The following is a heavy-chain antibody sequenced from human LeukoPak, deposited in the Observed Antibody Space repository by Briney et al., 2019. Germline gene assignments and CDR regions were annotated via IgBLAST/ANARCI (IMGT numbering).Heavy chain of an antibody. D-gene: IGHD3-9*01. CDR3: ARGDILTGYYPFDY. J-gene: IGHJ4*02. CDR2: ISWNSGSI. V-gene: IGHV3-9*01. CDR1: GFTFDDYA. Sequence: GGSLRLSCAASGFTFDDYAMHWVRQAPGKGLEWVSGISWNSGSIAYADSVKGRFTISRDNAKNSLYLQMNSLRAEDTALYYCARGDILTGYYPFDYWGQGTLVTVSS.